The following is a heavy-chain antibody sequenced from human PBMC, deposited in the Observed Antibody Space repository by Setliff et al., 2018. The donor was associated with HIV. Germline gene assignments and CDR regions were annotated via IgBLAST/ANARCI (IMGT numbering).Heavy chain of an antibody. J-gene: IGHJ4*02. Sequence: ASVNVSCKASGYNFTSYAMHWVRQAPGQRLEWMGWINTGNGDTKSSQRFQGRVTITRDTSASTAYMELSSLRSEDTGVYYCAIGSSNWPHRPNNYYFDYWGQGTPVTVSS. CDR3: AIGSSNWPHRPNNYYFDY. CDR2: INTGNGDT. CDR1: GYNFTSYA. V-gene: IGHV1-3*04. D-gene: IGHD6-13*01.